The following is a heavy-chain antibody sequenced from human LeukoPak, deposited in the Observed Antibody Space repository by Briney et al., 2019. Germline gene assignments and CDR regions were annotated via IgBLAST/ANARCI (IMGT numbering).Heavy chain of an antibody. CDR2: IKEDGSEK. J-gene: IGHJ4*02. Sequence: GGSLRPSCAASGFTFSSYEMNWVRQAPGKGLEWVANIKEDGSEKYYVDSVKGRFTISRDNAKKSLYLQMSSLRAEDTAVYYCARDGSSDSSGYSKSRYWGRGTLVTVSS. V-gene: IGHV3-7*01. CDR1: GFTFSSYE. D-gene: IGHD3-22*01. CDR3: ARDGSSDSSGYSKSRY.